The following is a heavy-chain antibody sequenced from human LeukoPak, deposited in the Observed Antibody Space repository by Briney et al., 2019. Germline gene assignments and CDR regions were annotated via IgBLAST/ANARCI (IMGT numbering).Heavy chain of an antibody. J-gene: IGHJ5*02. CDR3: YSSGRGP. D-gene: IGHD3-10*01. CDR1: GLTFSNVW. CDR2: IKSKTAGGAT. V-gene: IGHV3-15*01. Sequence: GGSLRLSCQASGLTFSNVWMTWVRQPPGKGLEWVGRIKSKTAGGATDYAAPVKGRFTISRDDSEKTAFLQMNSLQSEDTAVYFCYSSGRGPWGQGTLVIVSS.